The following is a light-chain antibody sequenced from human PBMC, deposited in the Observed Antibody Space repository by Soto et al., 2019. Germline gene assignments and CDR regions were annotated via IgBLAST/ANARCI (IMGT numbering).Light chain of an antibody. CDR2: EVS. V-gene: IGLV2-14*01. J-gene: IGLJ1*01. CDR1: SSNIRSNY. Sequence: QSVLTQPPSASGTPGQRVTISCSGSSSNIRSNYVYWYQHHPDKAPKLLIYEVSNRPSGVSNRFSGSKSGNTASLTIAGLLAEDEAEYYCSSYTTSSTYVFGTGTNVTVL. CDR3: SSYTTSSTYV.